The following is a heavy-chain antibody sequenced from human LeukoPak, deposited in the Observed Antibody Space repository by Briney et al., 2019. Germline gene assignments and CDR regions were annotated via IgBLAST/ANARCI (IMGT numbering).Heavy chain of an antibody. CDR3: AGGALDY. Sequence: GGSLRLSCAASGFTFSDYWMTWVRQAPGQGLAWVAPINQDGSEQHFVGSVQGRFTISRDNAKNSLYLQMDSLRAEDTAVYYCAGGALDYWGQGTPVTVSS. V-gene: IGHV3-7*04. CDR2: INQDGSEQ. D-gene: IGHD3-16*01. J-gene: IGHJ1*01. CDR1: GFTFSDYW.